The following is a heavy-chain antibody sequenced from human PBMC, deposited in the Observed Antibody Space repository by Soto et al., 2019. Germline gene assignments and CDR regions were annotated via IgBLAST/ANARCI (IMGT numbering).Heavy chain of an antibody. CDR2: INHSGST. CDR1: GGSFSGYY. Sequence: SETLSLTCAVYGGSFSGYYWSWIRQPPGKGREWIGEINHSGSTNYTPSLKSRVTISVDTSKNQFSLKLSSVTAADTAVYYRARWYCSSNSCPNFDYWGQGTLVTVS. CDR3: ARWYCSSNSCPNFDY. J-gene: IGHJ4*02. D-gene: IGHD2-2*01. V-gene: IGHV4-34*01.